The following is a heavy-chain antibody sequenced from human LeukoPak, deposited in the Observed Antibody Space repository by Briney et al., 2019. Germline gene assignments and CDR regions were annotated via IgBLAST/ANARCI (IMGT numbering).Heavy chain of an antibody. CDR3: ARGRPWLVLDY. D-gene: IGHD6-19*01. CDR1: GGSISSSSYY. V-gene: IGHV4-39*07. J-gene: IGHJ4*02. Sequence: SETLSLTCTVSGGSISSSSYYWGWIRQPPGKGLEWIGSIYYSGSTYYNPSLKSRVTISVDTSKNQFSLKLSSVTAADTAVYYCARGRPWLVLDYWGQGTLVTVSS. CDR2: IYYSGST.